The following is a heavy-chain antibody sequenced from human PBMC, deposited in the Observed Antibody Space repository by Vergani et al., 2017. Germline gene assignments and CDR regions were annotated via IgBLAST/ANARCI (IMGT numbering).Heavy chain of an antibody. Sequence: QVQLQESGPGLVKSSETLSLICSVSFDSIRNLYCNWIRPPPGKGLEWIGSIHYSENTNYNPSLKTRVTISVDTSKNQFSLEVTSVTAADTAIYFCARTESFILRYFHWALWGQGTLVTVSS. CDR3: ARTESFILRYFHWAL. D-gene: IGHD3-9*01. CDR2: IHYSENT. V-gene: IGHV4-59*08. CDR1: FDSIRNLY. J-gene: IGHJ4*02.